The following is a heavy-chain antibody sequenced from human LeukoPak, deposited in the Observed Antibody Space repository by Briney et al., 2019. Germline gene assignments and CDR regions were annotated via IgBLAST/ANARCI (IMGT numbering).Heavy chain of an antibody. V-gene: IGHV3-7*01. Sequence: GGSLRPSCAASGFSFSSFWMSWVRLAPGKGLEWVANIKQDGSNQQYVDSVKGRFTISRDNAKNSLYLQMTSLRAEDTAVYYCARFSRSIPVVFWGQGTLVTVSP. CDR3: ARFSRSIPVVF. J-gene: IGHJ4*02. CDR2: IKQDGSNQ. CDR1: GFSFSSFW. D-gene: IGHD6-19*01.